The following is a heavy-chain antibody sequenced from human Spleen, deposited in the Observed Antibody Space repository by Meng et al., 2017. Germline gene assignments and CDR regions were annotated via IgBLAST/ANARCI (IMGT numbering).Heavy chain of an antibody. CDR3: ARVSRGWSGYYGY. J-gene: IGHJ4*02. V-gene: IGHV4-34*01. Sequence: QVPLAQSAPGLWKPSETPSLACAVYGGSFSGYYGSWIRQPPGKGLEWIGEINHSGSTNSNPSLKSRVTISVDTSKNQFSLKLSSVTAADTAVYYCARVSRGWSGYYGYWGQGTLVTVSS. D-gene: IGHD3-3*01. CDR2: INHSGST. CDR1: GGSFSGYY.